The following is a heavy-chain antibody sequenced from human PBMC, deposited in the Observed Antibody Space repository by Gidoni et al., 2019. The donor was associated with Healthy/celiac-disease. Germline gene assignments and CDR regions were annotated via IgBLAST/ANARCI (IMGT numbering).Heavy chain of an antibody. D-gene: IGHD3-22*01. CDR3: ARRGYYYDSSGWDYFDY. J-gene: IGHJ4*02. V-gene: IGHV4-39*01. CDR2: IYYSGST. CDR1: GGSISSSSYY. Sequence: QLQLQESGPGLVTPSETLSLPCTVSGGSISSSSYYWGWIRPPPGKGLEWIGSIYYSGSTYYNPSLKSRVTISVDTSKNQFSLKLSSVTAADTAVYYCARRGYYYDSSGWDYFDYWGQGTLVTVSS.